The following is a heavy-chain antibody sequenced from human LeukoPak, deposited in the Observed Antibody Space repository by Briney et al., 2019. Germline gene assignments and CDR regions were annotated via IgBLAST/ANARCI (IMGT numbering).Heavy chain of an antibody. CDR2: MNPNSGNT. D-gene: IGHD3-22*01. Sequence: ASVKVSCKASGYTFTSYDINWVRQATGQGLEWMGWMNPNSGNTGYAQKFQGRVTMTRNTSISTAYMELSSLRAEDTAVYYCARDRSVRDYDSSGYYSSPLFDYWGQGTLVTVSS. V-gene: IGHV1-8*01. CDR1: GYTFTSYD. CDR3: ARDRSVRDYDSSGYYSSPLFDY. J-gene: IGHJ4*02.